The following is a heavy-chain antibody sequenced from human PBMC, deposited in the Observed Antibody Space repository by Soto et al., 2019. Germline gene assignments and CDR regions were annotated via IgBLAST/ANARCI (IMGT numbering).Heavy chain of an antibody. Sequence: GGSLRLPGSASGFTFSPYAMHKVRKTPGKGLEWVAVISYDGSDKNYADSVRGRFTISRDNSNNKLFLQMKGLRAEETALYYCARGGGFCGADCYKGGIDDWGQGALVTVSS. CDR1: GFTFSPYA. CDR3: ARGGGFCGADCYKGGIDD. J-gene: IGHJ4*02. CDR2: ISYDGSDK. D-gene: IGHD2-21*02. V-gene: IGHV3-30-3*01.